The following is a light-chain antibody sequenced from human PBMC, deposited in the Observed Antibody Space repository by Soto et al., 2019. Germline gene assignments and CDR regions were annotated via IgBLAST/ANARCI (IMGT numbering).Light chain of an antibody. V-gene: IGLV2-23*03. CDR1: SSDVGSYNL. J-gene: IGLJ1*01. CDR3: CSYAASSTFV. CDR2: EGS. Sequence: QSALTQPASVSGSPGQSITISCTGTSSDVGSYNLVSWYQQHPGKAPKLMIYEGSKRPSGVSNRFSGSKSGNTASLTISGLQAEDEADYYCCSYAASSTFVFGPALKVAV.